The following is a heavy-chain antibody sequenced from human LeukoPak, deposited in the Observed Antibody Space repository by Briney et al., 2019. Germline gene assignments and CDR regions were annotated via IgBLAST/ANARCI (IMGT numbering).Heavy chain of an antibody. V-gene: IGHV4-31*03. CDR2: NYYSGST. D-gene: IGHD6-13*01. Sequence: PSETLSLTCTVSGGSISSGGYYWSWIRQHPGKGLEWIGYNYYSGSTYYNPTLKSRVTISVDTSKNQFSLKLSSVTAADTAVYYCARDVSRTEVDIWGQGTMVTVSS. CDR3: ARDVSRTEVDI. J-gene: IGHJ3*02. CDR1: GGSISSGGYY.